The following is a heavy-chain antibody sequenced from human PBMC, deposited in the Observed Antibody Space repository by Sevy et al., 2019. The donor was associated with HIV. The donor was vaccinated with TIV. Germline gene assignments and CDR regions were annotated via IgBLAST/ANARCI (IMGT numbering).Heavy chain of an antibody. CDR2: FYDGGRF. V-gene: IGHV4-4*07. J-gene: IGHJ6*02. Sequence: SEPLSLICNVSVGSVSGYYWAWVRQPAGKGLEWIGRFYDGGRFSSAGTSKYNPFLKCRVSMSVDTSRNQVSMKVTSVTAADTAVYYCARDGQYGLDVWGQGTAVTVSS. CDR1: VGSVSGYY. CDR3: ARDGQYGLDV.